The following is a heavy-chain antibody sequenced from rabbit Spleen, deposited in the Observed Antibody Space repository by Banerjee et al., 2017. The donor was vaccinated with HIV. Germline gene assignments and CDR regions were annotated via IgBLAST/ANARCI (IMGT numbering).Heavy chain of an antibody. CDR2: IYTGNGKT. Sequence: QSLEESGGDLVKPGASLTLTCIASGVSFSGNSYMCWVRQAPGKGLEWIACIYTGNGKTYYASWAKGRFTISKSSSTTVTLQMTSLTAADTATYFCARDAGTGDYIDVYFNLWGPGTLVTVS. CDR1: GVSFSGNSY. V-gene: IGHV1S40*01. J-gene: IGHJ4*01. D-gene: IGHD8-1*01. CDR3: ARDAGTGDYIDVYFNL.